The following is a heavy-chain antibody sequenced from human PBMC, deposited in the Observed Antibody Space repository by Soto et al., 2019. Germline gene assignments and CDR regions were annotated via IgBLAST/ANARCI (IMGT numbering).Heavy chain of an antibody. CDR1: GGSISDDSY. CDR2: IYHTGNT. CDR3: ARDEYQLLSSVSWFDS. Sequence: SETLSLTCTVSGGSISDDSYWSWIRQTPGKGLEWIGYIYHTGNTYYNPSLRSRVSISVDKSKSQFSLKLISVTAADTAVYFCARDEYQLLSSVSWFDSWGQGTLVTGS. J-gene: IGHJ5*01. V-gene: IGHV4-30-4*01. D-gene: IGHD2-2*01.